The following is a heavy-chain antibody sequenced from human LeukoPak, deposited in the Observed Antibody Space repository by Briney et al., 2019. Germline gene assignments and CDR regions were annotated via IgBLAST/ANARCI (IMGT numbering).Heavy chain of an antibody. Sequence: PSETLSLTCNVSGGSINSYDWSWIRQPPGKRLEWMGYTFYSGSTDYNPSLKSRVTMSLDTTKNQFSLKLSSVTATDTAVYYCARVPGVVTGSYYFDSWGQGTLVTVSS. CDR3: ARVPGVVTGSYYFDS. CDR2: TFYSGST. V-gene: IGHV4-59*03. J-gene: IGHJ4*02. CDR1: GGSINSYD. D-gene: IGHD2-21*02.